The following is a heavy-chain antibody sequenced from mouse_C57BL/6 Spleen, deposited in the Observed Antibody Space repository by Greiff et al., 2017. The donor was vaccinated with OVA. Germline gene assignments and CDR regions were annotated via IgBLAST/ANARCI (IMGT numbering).Heavy chain of an antibody. V-gene: IGHV3-6*01. CDR3: SRGNSPYAMDY. J-gene: IGHJ4*01. CDR2: ISYDGSN. D-gene: IGHD2-12*01. Sequence: DVKLQESGPGLVKPSQSLSLTCSVTGYSITSGYYWNWIRQFPGNQLEWMGYISYDGSNNYNPSLKNRISITRDTSKNQFFLKLNSLTTDDTATYYCSRGNSPYAMDYWGQGTSVTVSS. CDR1: GYSITSGYY.